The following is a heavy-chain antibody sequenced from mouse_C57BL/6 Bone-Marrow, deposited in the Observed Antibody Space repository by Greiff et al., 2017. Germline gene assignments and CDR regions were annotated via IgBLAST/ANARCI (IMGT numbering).Heavy chain of an antibody. D-gene: IGHD1-1*01. CDR2: IYPRDGST. V-gene: IGHV1-85*01. Sequence: VKLQESGPELVKPGASVKLSCKASGYTFTSYDINWVKQRPGQGLEWIGWIYPRDGSTKYNEKFKGKATLTVDTSSSTAYMELHSLTSEDSAVYFCSVVPDFDYWGQGTTLTVSS. CDR1: GYTFTSYD. CDR3: SVVPDFDY. J-gene: IGHJ2*01.